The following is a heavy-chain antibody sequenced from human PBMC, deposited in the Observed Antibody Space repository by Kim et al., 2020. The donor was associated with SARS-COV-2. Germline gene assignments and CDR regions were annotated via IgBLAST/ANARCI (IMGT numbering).Heavy chain of an antibody. D-gene: IGHD3-3*01. J-gene: IGHJ4*02. V-gene: IGHV4-59*01. CDR2: IYYSGST. CDR3: ARAPLAHITIFGVVIDYFDD. Sequence: SETLSLTCTVSGGSISSYYWSWIRQPPGKGLEWIGYIYYSGSTNYNPSLKSRVTISVDTSKNQFSLKLSSVTAADTAVYYCARAPLAHITIFGVVIDYFDDWGQGTLVTVSS. CDR1: GGSISSYY.